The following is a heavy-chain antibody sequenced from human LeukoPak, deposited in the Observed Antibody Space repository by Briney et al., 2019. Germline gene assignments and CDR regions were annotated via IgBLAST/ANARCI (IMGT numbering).Heavy chain of an antibody. D-gene: IGHD6-19*01. CDR1: GYTFTSYA. Sequence: GASVKVSCKASGYTFTSYAMHWVRQAPGQRLEWMGWINAGNGNTKYSQKFQGRVTITRDTSASTAYMELSSLRSEDTAVYYCARGAYTLAVAGPRPVDNGMDVWGQGTTVTVSS. CDR2: INAGNGNT. V-gene: IGHV1-3*01. CDR3: ARGAYTLAVAGPRPVDNGMDV. J-gene: IGHJ6*02.